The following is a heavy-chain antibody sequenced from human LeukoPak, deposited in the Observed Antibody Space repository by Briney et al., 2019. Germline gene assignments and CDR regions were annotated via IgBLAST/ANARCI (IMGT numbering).Heavy chain of an antibody. Sequence: GASVKVSCKASGYTFINYGISWVRQAPGQGLEWMGWISAYNGNTNYAQKLQGRVIMTTDTSTSTVYMELRSLRSDDTAVYYCARGEPAYGSGTDLYDYWGQGTLVTVPA. D-gene: IGHD3-10*01. V-gene: IGHV1-18*01. CDR2: ISAYNGNT. CDR1: GYTFINYG. CDR3: ARGEPAYGSGTDLYDY. J-gene: IGHJ4*02.